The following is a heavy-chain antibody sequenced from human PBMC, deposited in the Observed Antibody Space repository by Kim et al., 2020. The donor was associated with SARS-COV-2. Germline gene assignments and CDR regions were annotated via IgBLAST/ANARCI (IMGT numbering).Heavy chain of an antibody. CDR3: ARDGDLYSSGKDAFDI. CDR1: GFTFSSYW. D-gene: IGHD6-19*01. Sequence: GGSLRLSCAASGFTFSSYWMTWVRQAPGKGLEWVANIKQEGNQKYYVDSVKGRFTISRDKAKNSLYLQMNSLRAEDTAVYYCARDGDLYSSGKDAFDIWG. CDR2: IKQEGNQK. J-gene: IGHJ3*02. V-gene: IGHV3-7*01.